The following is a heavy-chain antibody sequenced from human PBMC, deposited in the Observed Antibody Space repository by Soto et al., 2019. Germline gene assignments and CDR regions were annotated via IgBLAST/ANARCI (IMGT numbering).Heavy chain of an antibody. V-gene: IGHV4-34*01. CDR3: ARGRGYVYGYNFYGMDV. D-gene: IGHD5-18*01. CDR2: INHSGST. J-gene: IGHJ6*02. CDR1: RGSFSGFY. Sequence: SETLSLTCGVYRGSFSGFYWTWVRQSPGKGLEWIGEINHSGSTNYNPSLKNRVTISVDRSTNYFSLRMTSVTAADAAVYYCARGRGYVYGYNFYGMDVWGQGTTVTVSS.